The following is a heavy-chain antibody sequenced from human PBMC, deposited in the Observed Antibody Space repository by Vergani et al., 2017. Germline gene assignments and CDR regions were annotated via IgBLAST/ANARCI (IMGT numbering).Heavy chain of an antibody. CDR3: AKQYFVSGNYLFDY. J-gene: IGHJ4*02. CDR2: ISGSGVSA. V-gene: IGHV3-23*01. D-gene: IGHD3-10*01. Sequence: EMQLLESGGGLVKPGGSLRLSCAASGFSLSRFWMSWVRQAPEKGLEWVSGISGSGVSAYYTDSVKGRFTISRDNSKNMLFLQMNNLRTEDTAIYYCAKQYFVSGNYLFDYWGQGTLVTVSS. CDR1: GFSLSRFW.